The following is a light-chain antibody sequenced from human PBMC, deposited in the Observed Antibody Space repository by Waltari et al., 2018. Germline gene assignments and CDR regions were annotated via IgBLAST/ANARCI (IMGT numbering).Light chain of an antibody. J-gene: IGKJ1*01. CDR3: MHTLQTPWT. V-gene: IGKV2-28*01. Sequence: DIVMTQSPLSLPVTPGESASISCRPSQSLRHSNVYNSSEWYLQKPEQSPQLLIYLGTNRASAFPDRFSGSGSGTVFTLKITIVGAGDVAVYYCMHTLQTPWTFGHETKVAIK. CDR2: LGT. CDR1: QSLRHSNVYNS.